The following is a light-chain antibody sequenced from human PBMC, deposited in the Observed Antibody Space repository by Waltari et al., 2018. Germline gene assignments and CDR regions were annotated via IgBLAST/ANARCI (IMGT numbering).Light chain of an antibody. J-gene: IGKJ2*01. CDR1: QRINTW. Sequence: DIQMTQAPSTLSASVGDRVTITCRASQRINTWLAWYQQKPGKAPELLIYQASNLESGVPSRFSASGSWTEFTLTITSLQPEDFATYYCQQYTDYPYTFGQGTKLEIK. CDR2: QAS. CDR3: QQYTDYPYT. V-gene: IGKV1-5*03.